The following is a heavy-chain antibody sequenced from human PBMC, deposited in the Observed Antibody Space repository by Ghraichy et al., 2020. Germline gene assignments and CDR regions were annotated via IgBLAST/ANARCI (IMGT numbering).Heavy chain of an antibody. CDR3: VRGGDCGGDCVLRQ. V-gene: IGHV4-34*01. CDR1: GGSFSGFY. D-gene: IGHD2-21*02. Sequence: SETLSLTCAVYGGSFSGFYWTWIRQPLGEGLEWIGEITHDGRTNYNPSLKSRVTISVDTSQNHFSLKLTSVTAADSAFYYCVRGGDCGGDCVLRQWGQGTLVTVSS. J-gene: IGHJ4*02. CDR2: ITHDGRT.